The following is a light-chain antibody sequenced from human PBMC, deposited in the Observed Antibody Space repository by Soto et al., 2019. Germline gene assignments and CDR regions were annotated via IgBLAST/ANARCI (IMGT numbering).Light chain of an antibody. CDR3: SSYTTRNTEV. Sequence: QSALTQPASVSGSPGQSISISCIGTSSDVGAFNYVSWYQHHPGKAPQLIIYDVTSRPSGVSNRFSASKPGNTASLTISGLQAEDEADYYCSSYTTRNTEVFGTGTKVTVL. V-gene: IGLV2-14*03. J-gene: IGLJ1*01. CDR1: SSDVGAFNY. CDR2: DVT.